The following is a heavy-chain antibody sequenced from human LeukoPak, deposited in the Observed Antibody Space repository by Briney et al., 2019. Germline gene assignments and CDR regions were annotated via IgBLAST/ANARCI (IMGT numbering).Heavy chain of an antibody. Sequence: ASVKVSCKASGYTFTGYYMHWVRQAPGQGLEWMGWINPNSGGTKYAQKFQGRVTMTRDTSINTVYMELSRLRSDDMAVYYCARDGAFVIWGQGTMVTVSS. CDR1: GYTFTGYY. CDR3: ARDGAFVI. V-gene: IGHV1-2*02. CDR2: INPNSGGT. J-gene: IGHJ3*02.